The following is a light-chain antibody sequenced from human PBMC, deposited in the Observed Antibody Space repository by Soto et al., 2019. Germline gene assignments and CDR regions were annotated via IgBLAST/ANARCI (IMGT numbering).Light chain of an antibody. CDR3: QQLNSYPYT. V-gene: IGKV1-9*01. Sequence: DIQLTQSPSFLSASVGDRVTITCRASQGISGYLAWYQQKPGKAPELLIYTASTLQSGVPLRFSGRGSGTEFPLTLSGLQPEDFATYYCQQLNSYPYTLGGGTEVEIK. J-gene: IGKJ4*01. CDR2: TAS. CDR1: QGISGY.